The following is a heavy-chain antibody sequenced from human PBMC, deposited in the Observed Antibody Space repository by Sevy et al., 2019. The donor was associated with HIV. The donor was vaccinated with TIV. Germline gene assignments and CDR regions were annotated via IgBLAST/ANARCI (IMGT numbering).Heavy chain of an antibody. CDR3: ATGYCITDNCSPGAWFDP. CDR1: GASINSTPYY. J-gene: IGHJ5*02. Sequence: SETLSLTCTVSGASINSTPYYWAWIRQPPGKGLEWIGSPYYSWSTYYNPSLKSRFTLSVDTSKTHYSLKMNSVTAATTSVYYCATGYCITDNCSPGAWFDPWGQGTLVTVSS. V-gene: IGHV4-39*01. D-gene: IGHD2-15*01. CDR2: PYYSWST.